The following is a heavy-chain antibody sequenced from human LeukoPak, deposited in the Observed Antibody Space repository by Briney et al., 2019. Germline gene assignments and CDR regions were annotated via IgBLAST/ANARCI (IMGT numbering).Heavy chain of an antibody. CDR2: ISHSGNT. CDR3: AREDPTQRDWFDP. D-gene: IGHD6-25*01. Sequence: PSGTLSLTCAVSGGSISSSNWWSWVRQPPRKGLEWIGEISHSGNTNYNLSLKSRVTISVDKSKNQFSLKLSSVTAADTAVYYFAREDPTQRDWFDPWGQGTRVTVSS. V-gene: IGHV4-4*02. CDR1: GGSISSSNW. J-gene: IGHJ5*02.